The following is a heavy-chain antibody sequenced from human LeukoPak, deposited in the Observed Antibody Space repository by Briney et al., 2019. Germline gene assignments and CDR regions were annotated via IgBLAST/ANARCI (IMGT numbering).Heavy chain of an antibody. D-gene: IGHD2-21*02. Sequence: PGGSLRLSCAASGFTFSSYSMNWVRQAPGKGLEWVSSISSSSSYIYYADSVKGRFTISRDNAKNSLYLQMNSLRAEDTAVYYCARPAYCGGDCYLSRAEYFQHWGQGILVTVSS. CDR3: ARPAYCGGDCYLSRAEYFQH. CDR1: GFTFSSYS. CDR2: ISSSSSYI. V-gene: IGHV3-21*01. J-gene: IGHJ1*01.